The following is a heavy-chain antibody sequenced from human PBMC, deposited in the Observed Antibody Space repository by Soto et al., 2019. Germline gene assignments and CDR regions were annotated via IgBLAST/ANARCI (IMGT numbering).Heavy chain of an antibody. J-gene: IGHJ4*01. Sequence: PGGTLRLSCAASGFTFGSYGINWVRQATGEGLEWISSFTTAGNTYYAGSVKGRFTISRDDAKNSFYLQMNSLRAGDTAVYYCARFTSSSLDFWGHGTLVTVSS. CDR3: ARFTSSSLDF. V-gene: IGHV3-13*01. CDR2: FTTAGNT. D-gene: IGHD6-6*01. CDR1: GFTFGSYG.